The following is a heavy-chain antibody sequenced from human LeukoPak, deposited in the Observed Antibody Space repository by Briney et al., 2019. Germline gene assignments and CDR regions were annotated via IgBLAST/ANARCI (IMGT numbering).Heavy chain of an antibody. V-gene: IGHV1-8*01. D-gene: IGHD3-3*01. Sequence: ASVTVSCKASGDTFTTYDINWVRQAPGQGLAWMGWMNPKSGNTVYAQKFQGRVIMTRDTSKSTAYMELSSLRSEDTAVYYCGRAITIFDYYYMDVWGKGSTVPAPS. CDR2: MNPKSGNT. CDR3: GRAITIFDYYYMDV. CDR1: GDTFTTYD. J-gene: IGHJ6*03.